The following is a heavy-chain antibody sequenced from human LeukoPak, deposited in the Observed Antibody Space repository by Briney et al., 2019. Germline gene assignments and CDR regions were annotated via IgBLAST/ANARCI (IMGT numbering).Heavy chain of an antibody. V-gene: IGHV4-31*03. Sequence: SEPVSLTCTVSGGSISSGTYSWSWICQHPGKGLEWIGYFYYSGSNYYNPSFQRRATIAVDTSKNQFCLKLSSGTAADTAVYYCAKTCSGGSCQTLDAFDIWGQGKKVTLSS. J-gene: IGHJ3*02. CDR2: FYYSGSN. D-gene: IGHD2-15*01. CDR3: AKTCSGGSCQTLDAFDI. CDR1: GGSISSGTYS.